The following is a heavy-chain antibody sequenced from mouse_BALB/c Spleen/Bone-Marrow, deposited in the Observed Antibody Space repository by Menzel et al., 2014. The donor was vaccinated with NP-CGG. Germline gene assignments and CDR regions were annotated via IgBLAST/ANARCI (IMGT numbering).Heavy chain of an antibody. V-gene: IGHV2-6-7*02. J-gene: IGHJ4*01. D-gene: IGHD2-4*01. CDR2: IWGDGST. CDR3: ARDSFLITRALDY. CDR1: GFSLTGYG. Sequence: VKLQESGAGLVAPSQSLSITCTVSGFSLTGYGVSWVRQSPGKGLEWLGMIWGDGSTDYNSALKSRLSISKDNSKSXVFLKMNSLQTDDTARYYCARDSFLITRALDYWGQGTSVTVSS.